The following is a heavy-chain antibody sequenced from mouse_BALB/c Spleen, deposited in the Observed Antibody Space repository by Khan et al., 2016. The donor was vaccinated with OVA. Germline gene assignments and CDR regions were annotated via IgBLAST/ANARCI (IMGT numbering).Heavy chain of an antibody. V-gene: IGHV5-6*01. CDR2: ISSGGDYT. CDR1: GFTFSSYS. Sequence: EVQVVESGGDLVKPGGSLKLSCAASGFTFSSYSMSWVRQTPDKRLEWVATISSGGDYTYYPDNVTGRFTISRDNARNTLYLQMSSLKSEDTAMYYCASHLTGSFAYWGQGTLVTVSA. D-gene: IGHD4-1*01. J-gene: IGHJ3*01. CDR3: ASHLTGSFAY.